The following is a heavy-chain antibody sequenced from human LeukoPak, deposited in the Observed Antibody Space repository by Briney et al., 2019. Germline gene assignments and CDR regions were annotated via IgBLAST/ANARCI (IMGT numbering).Heavy chain of an antibody. CDR3: ARAAIGGDYA. CDR1: GFTFSSYS. Sequence: GGSLRLSCAASGFTFSSYSMNWVRQAPGKGLEWVSSISSSSSYEYYADSLKGRFTISRDNAKNSLYLQMNSLRAEDTAVYYCARAAIGGDYAWGQGTLVTVSS. D-gene: IGHD4-17*01. J-gene: IGHJ4*02. CDR2: ISSSSSYE. V-gene: IGHV3-21*01.